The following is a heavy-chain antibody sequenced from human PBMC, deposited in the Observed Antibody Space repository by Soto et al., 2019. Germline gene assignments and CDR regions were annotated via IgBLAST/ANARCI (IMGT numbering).Heavy chain of an antibody. J-gene: IGHJ4*02. V-gene: IGHV3-30*18. Sequence: PSETLSLSCAASGFTFSSYGMHWVRQAPGKGLEWVAVISYDGSNKYYADSVKGRFTISRDNSKNTLYLQMNSLRAEDTAVYYCAKDELDYWGQGTLVTVSS. CDR2: ISYDGSNK. CDR1: GFTFSSYG. CDR3: AKDELDY.